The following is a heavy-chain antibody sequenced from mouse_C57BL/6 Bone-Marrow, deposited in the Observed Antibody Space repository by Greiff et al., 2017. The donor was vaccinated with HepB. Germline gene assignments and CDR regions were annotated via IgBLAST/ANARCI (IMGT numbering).Heavy chain of an antibody. J-gene: IGHJ1*03. CDR3: ARLRFYWYFDV. D-gene: IGHD1-1*01. CDR1: GYTFTSYW. V-gene: IGHV1-64*01. CDR2: IHPNSGST. Sequence: VQLKQPGAELVKPGASVKLSCKASGYTFTSYWMHWVKQRPGQGLEWIGMIHPNSGSTNYNEKFKSKATLTVDKSSSTAYMQLSSLTSEDSAVYYCARLRFYWYFDVWGTGTTVTVSS.